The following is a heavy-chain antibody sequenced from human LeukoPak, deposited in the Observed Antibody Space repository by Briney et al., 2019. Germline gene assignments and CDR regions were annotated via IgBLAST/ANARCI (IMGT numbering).Heavy chain of an antibody. CDR1: GGSISSSSYY. CDR3: ARRRITIFGVDPKIDY. CDR2: IYYSGST. V-gene: IGHV4-39*01. D-gene: IGHD3-3*01. J-gene: IGHJ4*02. Sequence: SETLSLTCTVSGGSISSSSYYWGWIRQPPGKGLEWIGSIYYSGSTYYNPSLKSRVTISVDTSKNQFSLKLSSVTAADTAVYYCARRRITIFGVDPKIDYWGQGTLVTVSS.